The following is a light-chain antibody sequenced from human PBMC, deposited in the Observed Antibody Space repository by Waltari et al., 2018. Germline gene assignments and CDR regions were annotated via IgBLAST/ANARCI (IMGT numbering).Light chain of an antibody. CDR2: VRSEGSH. Sequence: QLVVTQSPSASASLGASVNLTCTLSSGTSSYAISWHHQQSEKAPRYLMKVRSEGSHTKADGIPDRFSGSSSGSERYLTLSSLQPEDEADYYCQTWGTGFVVFGGGTKLTVL. CDR3: QTWGTGFVV. V-gene: IGLV4-69*02. CDR1: SGTSSYA. J-gene: IGLJ2*01.